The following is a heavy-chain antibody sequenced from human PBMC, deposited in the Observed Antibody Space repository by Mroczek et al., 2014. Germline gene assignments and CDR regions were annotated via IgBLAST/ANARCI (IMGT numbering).Heavy chain of an antibody. Sequence: QVQLVQSGAEVKKPGASVKVSCKASGYTFTSYYMHWVRQAPGQGLEWMGIINPSGGSTSYAQKFQGRVTMTRDTSTSTVYMELSSLRSEDTAVYYCARDLSVGSSSVVYGMDVWGQGTTVTVSS. D-gene: IGHD6-6*01. J-gene: IGHJ6*02. V-gene: IGHV1-46*03. CDR3: ARDLSVGSSSVVYGMDV. CDR2: INPSGGST. CDR1: GYTFTSYY.